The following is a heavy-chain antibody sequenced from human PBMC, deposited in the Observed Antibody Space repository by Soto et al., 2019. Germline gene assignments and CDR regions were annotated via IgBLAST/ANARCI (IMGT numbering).Heavy chain of an antibody. Sequence: PSETLSLTCTLSGGSISGYYWSWIRQPPGKGLEWIGYVYYSGSTKYNPSLESRVTTSVDMSNNQFSLMLTSVTAADTAVYYCAKYRRTDAEGYRLDFWGQGTLVTVPS. J-gene: IGHJ4*02. CDR2: VYYSGST. D-gene: IGHD5-12*01. CDR3: AKYRRTDAEGYRLDF. V-gene: IGHV4-59*01. CDR1: GGSISGYY.